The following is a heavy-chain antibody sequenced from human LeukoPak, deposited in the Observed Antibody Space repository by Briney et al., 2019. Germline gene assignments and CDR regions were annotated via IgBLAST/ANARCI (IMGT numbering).Heavy chain of an antibody. V-gene: IGHV3-11*01. CDR2: ISSSGSTI. CDR3: ARAGDLVTMESGIDY. Sequence: GGSLRLSCAASGFTFSDYYMSWIRQAPGKGLEWVSYISSSGSTIYYADSVKGRFTISRGNAKNSLYLQMNSLRAEDTAVYYCARAGDLVTMESGIDYWGQGTLVTVSS. D-gene: IGHD3-10*01. J-gene: IGHJ4*02. CDR1: GFTFSDYY.